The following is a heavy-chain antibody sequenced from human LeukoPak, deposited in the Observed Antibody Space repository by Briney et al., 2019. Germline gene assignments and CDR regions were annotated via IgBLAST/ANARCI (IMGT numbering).Heavy chain of an antibody. Sequence: ASVKVSCKASGYTFTSYDINWVRQATGQGLEWMGWMNPNSGNTGYAQKFQGRVTINRNTSISTAYMELSSLRSEDTAVYYCSAAGTDAFDIWGQGTMVTVSS. CDR3: SAAGTDAFDI. D-gene: IGHD6-13*01. V-gene: IGHV1-8*03. CDR2: MNPNSGNT. CDR1: GYTFTSYD. J-gene: IGHJ3*02.